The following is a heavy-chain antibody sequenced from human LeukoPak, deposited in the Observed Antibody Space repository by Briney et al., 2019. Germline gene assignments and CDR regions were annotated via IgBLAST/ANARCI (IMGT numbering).Heavy chain of an antibody. V-gene: IGHV1-2*02. Sequence: ASVKVSCKASGYTFTGYYMHWVRQAPGQGLEWMGWINPNSGGTNYAQKFQGRVTMTRDTSISTAYMELSRLRSDDTAVYYCARGMQGAAAWFDPWGQGTLVTVSS. CDR3: ARGMQGAAAWFDP. CDR1: GYTFTGYY. J-gene: IGHJ5*02. D-gene: IGHD6-25*01. CDR2: INPNSGGT.